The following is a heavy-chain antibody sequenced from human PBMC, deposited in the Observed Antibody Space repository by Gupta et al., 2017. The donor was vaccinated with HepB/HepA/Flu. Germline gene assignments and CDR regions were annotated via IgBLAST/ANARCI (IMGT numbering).Heavy chain of an antibody. CDR3: ARANSYCTSTSCLTPSFDI. J-gene: IGHJ3*02. D-gene: IGHD2-2*01. V-gene: IGHV4-34*01. CDR2: NTQSGTT. Sequence: KGLQWIGENTQSGTTNYIPSLKSRVNISVDTSKNQFSLRLTSVTAADTAMYYCARANSYCTSTSCLTPSFDIWGHGTMVIVSS.